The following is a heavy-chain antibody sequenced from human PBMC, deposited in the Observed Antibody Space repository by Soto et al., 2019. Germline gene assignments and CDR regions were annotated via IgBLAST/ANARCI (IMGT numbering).Heavy chain of an antibody. J-gene: IGHJ4*02. CDR3: ARDAWPGSAIPLEVAATESGY. V-gene: IGHV3-48*02. CDR2: ISSSSSTI. D-gene: IGHD2-15*01. CDR1: GFTFSSYS. Sequence: GGSLRLSCAASGFTFSSYSMNWVRQAPGKGLEWVSYISSSSSTIYYADSVKGRFTISRDNAKNSLYLQMNSLRDEDTAVYYCARDAWPGSAIPLEVAATESGYWGQGTLVTVSS.